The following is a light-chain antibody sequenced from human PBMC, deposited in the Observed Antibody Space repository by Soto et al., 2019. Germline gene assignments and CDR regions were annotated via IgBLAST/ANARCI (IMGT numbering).Light chain of an antibody. CDR1: SRDVGGYRF. J-gene: IGLJ1*01. Sequence: QSALTQPPSASGSPGQSVTISCTGTSRDVGGYRFVSWYQQHPGKAPKLMIYEVSKRPSGVPNRFSGSKSGNTASLTVSGLQAEDEADYYCCSYAHGSIYVFGTGTKVTV. V-gene: IGLV2-8*01. CDR3: CSYAHGSIYV. CDR2: EVS.